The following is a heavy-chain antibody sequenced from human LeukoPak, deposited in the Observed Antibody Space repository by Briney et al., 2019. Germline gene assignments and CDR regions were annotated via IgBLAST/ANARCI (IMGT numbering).Heavy chain of an antibody. CDR3: AKGSGYGDYVFDY. Sequence: PGGSLRLSFAASGFTFSTYAMNWVRQAPGKGREWVSAISGSGGSTNYADSVKGRFTISRDNSQNTVYLQMNSLRVEDTAVYYCAKGSGYGDYVFDYWGQGTLVTVSS. D-gene: IGHD4-17*01. V-gene: IGHV3-23*01. CDR1: GFTFSTYA. CDR2: ISGSGGST. J-gene: IGHJ4*02.